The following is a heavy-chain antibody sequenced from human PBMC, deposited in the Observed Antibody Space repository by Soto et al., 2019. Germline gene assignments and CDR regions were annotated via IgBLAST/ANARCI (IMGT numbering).Heavy chain of an antibody. Sequence: QLQLQESGPGLVKPSETLSLTCTVSGGSISSSSYYWGWIRQPPGKGLEWIGSIYYSGSTYYNPSLKSRVTISVDTSKNQSDLKLSSVTAADTAVYYCATVRFLECLIVLWFDPWGQGTMVTVSA. D-gene: IGHD3-3*01. J-gene: IGHJ5*02. CDR2: IYYSGST. CDR3: ATVRFLECLIVLWFDP. V-gene: IGHV4-39*01. CDR1: GGSISSSSYY.